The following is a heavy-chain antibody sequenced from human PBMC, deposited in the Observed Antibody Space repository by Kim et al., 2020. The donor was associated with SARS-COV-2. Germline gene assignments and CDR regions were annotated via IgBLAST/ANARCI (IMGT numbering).Heavy chain of an antibody. J-gene: IGHJ6*02. CDR2: ISAYNGNT. CDR3: ARDFPASYCTNGVCYLDYYYYYGMDV. Sequence: ASVKVSCKASGYTFTSYGISWVRQAPGQGLEWMGWISAYNGNTNYAQKLQGRVTMTTDTSTSTAYMELRSLRSDDTAVYYCARDFPASYCTNGVCYLDYYYYYGMDVWGQGTTVTVSS. D-gene: IGHD2-8*01. V-gene: IGHV1-18*01. CDR1: GYTFTSYG.